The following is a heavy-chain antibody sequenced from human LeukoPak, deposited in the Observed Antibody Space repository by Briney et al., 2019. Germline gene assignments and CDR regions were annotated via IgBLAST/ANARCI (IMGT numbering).Heavy chain of an antibody. J-gene: IGHJ4*02. D-gene: IGHD4-17*01. Sequence: VASVKVSCKASGYTFTSYYMHWVRQAPGQGLEWMGIINPSGGSTSYAQKFQGRVTMTRDTSTSTVYMELSSLRSEDTAVYYCRGSDYGDRNFDYWGQGTLVTVSS. V-gene: IGHV1-46*01. CDR1: GYTFTSYY. CDR3: RGSDYGDRNFDY. CDR2: INPSGGST.